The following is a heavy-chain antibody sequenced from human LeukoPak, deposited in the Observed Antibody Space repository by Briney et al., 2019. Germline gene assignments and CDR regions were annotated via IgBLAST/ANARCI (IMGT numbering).Heavy chain of an antibody. Sequence: SQTLSLTCTVSGGSISSGDYYWSWIRQPPGKGLEWIGYIYYSGSIYYNPSLKSRVTISVDTSKNQFSLKLSSVTAADTAVYYCARVDVVGEYYFDYWGQGTLVTVSS. CDR3: ARVDVVGEYYFDY. CDR2: IYYSGSI. D-gene: IGHD2-15*01. V-gene: IGHV4-30-4*01. J-gene: IGHJ4*02. CDR1: GGSISSGDYY.